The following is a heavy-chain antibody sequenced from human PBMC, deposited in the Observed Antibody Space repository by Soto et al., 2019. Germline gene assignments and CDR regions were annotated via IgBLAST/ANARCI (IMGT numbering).Heavy chain of an antibody. Sequence: ASVKVSCKASGYTFTGYHMHWVRQAPGQGLEWMGWINPNSGGTNYAQKFQGWVTMARDTSISTAYMELRRLRSDDPAVYYWPKRQQLAYGMDVWGQGTTVTVSS. CDR2: INPNSGGT. D-gene: IGHD6-13*01. CDR3: PKRQQLAYGMDV. J-gene: IGHJ6*02. V-gene: IGHV1-2*04. CDR1: GYTFTGYH.